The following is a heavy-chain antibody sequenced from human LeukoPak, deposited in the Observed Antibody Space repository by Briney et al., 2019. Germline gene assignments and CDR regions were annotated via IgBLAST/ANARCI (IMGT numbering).Heavy chain of an antibody. D-gene: IGHD1/OR15-1a*01. CDR2: ISGNGSSI. V-gene: IGHV3-48*03. J-gene: IGHJ6*03. CDR1: GFIFSSYE. Sequence: PGGSLRLSCAASGFIFSSYEMNWVRQAPGKGLEWVSYISGNGSSIFYADSVKGRVTISRDNAEKSLYLQMNSLRAEDTAVYYCARGRWNTKAYYYFMDVWGKGTSVTVSS. CDR3: ARGRWNTKAYYYFMDV.